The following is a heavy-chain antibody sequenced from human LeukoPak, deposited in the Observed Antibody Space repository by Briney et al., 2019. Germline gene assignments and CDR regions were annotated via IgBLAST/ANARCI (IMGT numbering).Heavy chain of an antibody. CDR3: ARKDGSADDWFDP. D-gene: IGHD1-26*01. CDR1: VGTFSSYA. Sequence: SVKVSCKASVGTFSSYAISWVRQAPGQGLEWMGRIIPIFGTANYVQKFQGRVTITADKSTSTAYMELSSLRSEDTAVYYCARKDGSADDWFDPWGQGTLVTLSS. V-gene: IGHV1-69*06. CDR2: IIPIFGTA. J-gene: IGHJ5*02.